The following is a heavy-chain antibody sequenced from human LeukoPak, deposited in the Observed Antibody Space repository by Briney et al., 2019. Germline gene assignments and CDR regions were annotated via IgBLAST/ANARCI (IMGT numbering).Heavy chain of an antibody. D-gene: IGHD2-2*01. J-gene: IGHJ5*02. Sequence: ASVKVSCKASGYTCTSYDISWVRQAPGQGLEWMGCISAYNGNTNYAQKLQGRVTMTTDTSTSTAYTELRRLRSDDTAVYYCARDKVVVVPAAIRSRWFDPWGQGTLVIVSS. CDR3: ARDKVVVVPAAIRSRWFDP. CDR2: ISAYNGNT. V-gene: IGHV1-18*01. CDR1: GYTCTSYD.